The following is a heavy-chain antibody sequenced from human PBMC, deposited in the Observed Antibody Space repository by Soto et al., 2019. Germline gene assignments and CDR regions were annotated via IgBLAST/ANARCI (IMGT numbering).Heavy chain of an antibody. CDR2: ISYDGSNK. CDR3: ASEENVLRYFDWSLSFDY. D-gene: IGHD3-9*01. V-gene: IGHV3-30*03. CDR1: GFTFSSYG. J-gene: IGHJ4*02. Sequence: GGSLRLSCAASGFTFSSYGMHWVRQAPGKGLEWVAVISYDGSNKYYADSVKGRFTISRDNSKNTLYLQMNSLRAEDTAVYYCASEENVLRYFDWSLSFDYWGQGTLVTVSS.